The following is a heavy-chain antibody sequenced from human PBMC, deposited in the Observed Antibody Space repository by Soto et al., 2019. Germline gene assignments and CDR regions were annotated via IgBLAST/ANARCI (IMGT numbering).Heavy chain of an antibody. CDR1: GFTFSSYW. CDR2: IKQDGSEK. CDR3: ARRIRGYSYGYGFDYYYYYMDV. Sequence: GGSLRLSCAASGFTFSSYWMSWVRQAPGKGLEWVANIKQDGSEKYYVDSVKGRFTISRDNAKNSLYLQMNSLRAEDTAVYYCARRIRGYSYGYGFDYYYYYMDVWGKGTTVTVSS. D-gene: IGHD5-18*01. V-gene: IGHV3-7*01. J-gene: IGHJ6*03.